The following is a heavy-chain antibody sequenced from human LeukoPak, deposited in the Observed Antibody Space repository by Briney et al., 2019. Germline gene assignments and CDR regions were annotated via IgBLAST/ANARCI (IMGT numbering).Heavy chain of an antibody. Sequence: SVKVSFKASGGIFSDYALNWVRQAPGQGLEWMGVLIPVLGTANSTQNFQDRVSITADISTHTVYMELSSLKSGDTAVYFCAGIPVFGVVLHQEPVWGKGTTVTVSS. V-gene: IGHV1-69*06. CDR2: LIPVLGTA. D-gene: IGHD3-3*01. J-gene: IGHJ6*04. CDR3: AGIPVFGVVLHQEPV. CDR1: GGIFSDYA.